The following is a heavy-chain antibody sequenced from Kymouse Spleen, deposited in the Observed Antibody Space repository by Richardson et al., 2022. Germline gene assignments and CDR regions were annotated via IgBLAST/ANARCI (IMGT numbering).Heavy chain of an antibody. CDR1: GGSFSGYY. J-gene: IGHJ6*02. Sequence: QVQLQQWGAGLLKPSETLSLTCAVYGGSFSGYYWSWIRQPPGKGLEWIGEINHSGSTNYNPSLKSRVTISVDTSKNQFSLKLSSVTAADTAVYYCARSDILTGYGMDVWGQGTTVTVSS. D-gene: IGHD3-9*01. V-gene: IGHV4-34*01. CDR2: INHSGST. CDR3: ARSDILTGYGMDV.